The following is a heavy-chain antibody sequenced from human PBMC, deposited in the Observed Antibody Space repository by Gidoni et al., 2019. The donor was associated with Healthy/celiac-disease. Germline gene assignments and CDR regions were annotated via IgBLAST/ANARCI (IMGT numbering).Heavy chain of an antibody. D-gene: IGHD1-1*01. Sequence: QLQLVHSGAEVKKPGASVQVSCKASDYTFTGYYMHWVRQAPGQGLEWMGWINPNSGGTNYAQKFQGRVTMTRDTSISTAYMELSRLRSDDMAVYYCARQTGTMGDYWGQGTLVTVSS. V-gene: IGHV1-2*02. CDR1: DYTFTGYY. CDR2: INPNSGGT. CDR3: ARQTGTMGDY. J-gene: IGHJ4*02.